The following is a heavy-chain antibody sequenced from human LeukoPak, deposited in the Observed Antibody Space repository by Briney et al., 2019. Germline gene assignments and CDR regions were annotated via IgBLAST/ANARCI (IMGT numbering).Heavy chain of an antibody. D-gene: IGHD1-26*01. J-gene: IGHJ4*02. CDR3: ARGETRGSSPGDY. CDR2: MNPNSGAT. CDR1: GYTFTSYD. Sequence: ASVKVSCKASGYTFTSYDFNWLRQATGQGPEWMGWMNPNSGATGYAQKFQGRVTMTRDTSTSTVYMELSSLRSEDTAVYYCARGETRGSSPGDYWGQGTLVTVSS. V-gene: IGHV1-8*01.